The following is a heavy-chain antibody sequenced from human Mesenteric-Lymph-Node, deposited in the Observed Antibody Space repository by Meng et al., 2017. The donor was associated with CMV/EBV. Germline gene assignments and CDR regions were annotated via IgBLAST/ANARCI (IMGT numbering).Heavy chain of an antibody. V-gene: IGHV3-20*04. CDR2: MNWNGGSI. CDR3: ARGAYYDFWSGYQTQAEAFDI. Sequence: GESLKISCAASGFTFDDYGMSWVRQAPGKGLEWVSGMNWNGGSIGYADSVKGRFTISRDNAKNSLYLQMNSLRAEDTALYYCARGAYYDFWSGYQTQAEAFDIWGQGTMVTVSS. D-gene: IGHD3-3*01. CDR1: GFTFDDYG. J-gene: IGHJ3*02.